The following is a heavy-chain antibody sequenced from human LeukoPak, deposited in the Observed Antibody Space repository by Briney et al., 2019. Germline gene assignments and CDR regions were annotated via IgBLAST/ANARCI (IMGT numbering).Heavy chain of an antibody. CDR1: GFTFSSSA. D-gene: IGHD3-22*01. Sequence: PGRSLRLSCAASGFTFSSSAMHWVRQAPGKGPEWLTAISFDGSHKYYADSVKGRFTISRDNSNKMLYLEMNSLRAEDTAVYYCAREEVGQWLLLRSDYYYYGMDVWGQGTTVTVSS. CDR2: ISFDGSHK. V-gene: IGHV3-30-3*01. J-gene: IGHJ6*02. CDR3: AREEVGQWLLLRSDYYYYGMDV.